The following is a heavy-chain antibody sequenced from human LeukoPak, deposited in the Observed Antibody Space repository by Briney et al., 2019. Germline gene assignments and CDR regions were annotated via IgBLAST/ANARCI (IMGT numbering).Heavy chain of an antibody. J-gene: IGHJ4*02. D-gene: IGHD1-7*01. Sequence: GGSLRLSCAASGFTFSSYDMSWVRQAPGKGLEWVSVISGSGGSTYHTDSVKGRFTISRDNSKNTLDLQMTSLGAEHTAVYYCAKDKANLKYVDLWGQGTLVTVSS. CDR2: ISGSGGST. CDR3: AKDKANLKYVDL. V-gene: IGHV3-23*01. CDR1: GFTFSSYD.